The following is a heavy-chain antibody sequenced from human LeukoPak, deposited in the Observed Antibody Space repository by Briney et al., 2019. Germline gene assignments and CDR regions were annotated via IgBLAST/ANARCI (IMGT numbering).Heavy chain of an antibody. D-gene: IGHD3-16*01. Sequence: SETLSLTCDVSGGSFSGYYYSWIRQPPGKGLEWIGEVSHSGTTNYNSSLKSRVSMSVGASSTQFSLIMTSATAADTAVYYCATSGWNGGGGFDPWGQGTLVIVSS. CDR2: VSHSGTT. CDR3: ATSGWNGGGGFDP. V-gene: IGHV4-34*01. CDR1: GGSFSGYY. J-gene: IGHJ5*02.